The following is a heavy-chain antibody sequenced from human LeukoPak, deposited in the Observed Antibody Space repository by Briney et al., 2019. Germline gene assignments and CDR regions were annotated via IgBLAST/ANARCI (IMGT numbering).Heavy chain of an antibody. Sequence: GGSLRLSCAASGFTFSSYWMHWVRHAPGKGLVWASRINSDGSSTIYADSVKGRFTISRDNAKNTLYLQMNSLRAEDTAVYYCARDNYGDYIVYYYYYMDVWGKGTTVTVSS. CDR2: INSDGSST. CDR1: GFTFSSYW. J-gene: IGHJ6*03. V-gene: IGHV3-74*01. D-gene: IGHD4-17*01. CDR3: ARDNYGDYIVYYYYYMDV.